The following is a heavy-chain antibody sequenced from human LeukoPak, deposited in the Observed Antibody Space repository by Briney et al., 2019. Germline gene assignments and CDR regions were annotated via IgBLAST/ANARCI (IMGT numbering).Heavy chain of an antibody. J-gene: IGHJ6*02. V-gene: IGHV4-59*08. CDR1: GGSISSYY. D-gene: IGHD6-13*01. CDR2: IYYSGST. CDR3: ARLWSHSSSWFHLDV. Sequence: PSETLSLTCTVSGGSISSYYWSWIRQPPGKGLEWIGYIYYSGSTNYNPSLKSRVTISVDTSKNQFSLKLSSVTAADTAVYYCARLWSHSSSWFHLDVWGQGTTVTVSS.